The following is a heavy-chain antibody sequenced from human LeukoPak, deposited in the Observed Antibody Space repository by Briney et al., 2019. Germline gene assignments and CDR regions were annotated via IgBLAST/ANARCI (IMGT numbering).Heavy chain of an antibody. Sequence: GASVKVSCKASGYTFTSYGISWVRQAPGQGLEWMGWISAYNGNTNYAQKLQGRVTMTRGTSTSTVYMELSSLRSEDTAVYYCARDAVRGYWGVGYFDYWGQGTLVTVSS. J-gene: IGHJ4*02. CDR2: ISAYNGNT. V-gene: IGHV1-18*01. CDR1: GYTFTSYG. CDR3: ARDAVRGYWGVGYFDY. D-gene: IGHD5-12*01.